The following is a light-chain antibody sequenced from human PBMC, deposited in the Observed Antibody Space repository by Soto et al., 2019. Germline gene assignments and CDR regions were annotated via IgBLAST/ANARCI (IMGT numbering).Light chain of an antibody. CDR2: GAS. J-gene: IGKJ1*01. CDR1: QSVSGSY. CDR3: QQYGSSRT. V-gene: IGKV3-20*01. Sequence: EVVLTQSPATLSLSQGERATLSCRASQSVSGSYLAWYQQRPGQAPRLLIYGASTRATGIPDRFSGSGSGTDFTLTISRLEPEDFAVYYCQQYGSSRTFGQGTKVDIK.